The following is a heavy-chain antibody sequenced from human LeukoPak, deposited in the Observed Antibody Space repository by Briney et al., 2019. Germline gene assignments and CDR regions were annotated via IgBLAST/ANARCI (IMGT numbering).Heavy chain of an antibody. J-gene: IGHJ3*02. D-gene: IGHD3-22*01. CDR2: INTNTGNP. V-gene: IGHV7-4-1*02. CDR3: ARDRGEYYYDSSGYEDPDAFDI. Sequence: GASVKVSCKASGYTFTSYAMNWVRRAPGQGLEWMGWINTNTGNPTYAQGFTGRFVFSLDTSVSTAYLQISSLKAEDTAVYYCARDRGEYYYDSSGYEDPDAFDIWGQGTMVTVSS. CDR1: GYTFTSYA.